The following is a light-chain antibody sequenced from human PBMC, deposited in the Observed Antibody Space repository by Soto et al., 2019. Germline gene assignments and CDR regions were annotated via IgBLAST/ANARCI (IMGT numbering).Light chain of an antibody. CDR1: SSDVGGYNY. CDR3: SSYTSSSPVV. V-gene: IGLV2-14*01. Sequence: ALTQPASVSGSPGQSITISCTGTSSDVGGYNYVSWYQQHPGKAPKLMIYDVSNRPSGVSNRFSGSKSGNTASLTISGLQAEDEADYYCSSYTSSSPVVFGGGTQLTVL. J-gene: IGLJ2*01. CDR2: DVS.